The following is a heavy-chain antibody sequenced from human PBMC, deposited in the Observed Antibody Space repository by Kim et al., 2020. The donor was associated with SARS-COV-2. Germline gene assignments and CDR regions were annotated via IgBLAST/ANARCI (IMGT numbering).Heavy chain of an antibody. CDR2: IYYSGST. V-gene: IGHV4-39*01. CDR3: ARQEDIVVVPAGWFDP. D-gene: IGHD2-2*01. CDR1: GGSISSSSYY. Sequence: SETLSLTCTVSGGSISSSSYYWGWIRQPPGKGLEWIGSIYYSGSTYYNPSLKSRVTISVDTSKNQFSLKLSSVTAADTAVYYCARQEDIVVVPAGWFDPWGQGTLVTVSS. J-gene: IGHJ5*02.